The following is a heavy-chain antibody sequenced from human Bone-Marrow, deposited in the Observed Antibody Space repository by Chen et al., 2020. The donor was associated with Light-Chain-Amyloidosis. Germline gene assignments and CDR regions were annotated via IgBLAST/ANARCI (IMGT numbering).Heavy chain of an antibody. J-gene: IGHJ4*02. Sequence: QVQLQESGPGLVKPSQTLSLTCTVSGGSINSASYYWGWIRQHPGKGLEWIGYMYYRWSTYYNPSLGSRVTISLDTSQKQFSLRLNSVTAADTAVYYCARATVVTSAIGFFDSWGQGTLVTVSS. D-gene: IGHD2-2*02. CDR2: MYYRWST. CDR3: ARATVVTSAIGFFDS. CDR1: GGSINSASYY. V-gene: IGHV4-31*03.